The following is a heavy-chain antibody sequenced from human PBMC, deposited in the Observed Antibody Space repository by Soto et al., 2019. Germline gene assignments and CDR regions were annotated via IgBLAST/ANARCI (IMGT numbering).Heavy chain of an antibody. V-gene: IGHV3-23*01. CDR1: GFTFSSYA. J-gene: IGHJ4*02. CDR3: ATAYYDDSGYYFDY. CDR2: ISGSGGST. Sequence: GGSLRLSCAASGFTFSSYAMSWVRQAPGKGLEWVSAISGSGGSTYYADSVKGRFTISRDNAKNSLYLQLNSLRAEDTAVYFCATAYYDDSGYYFDYWGQGTLVTVSS. D-gene: IGHD3-22*01.